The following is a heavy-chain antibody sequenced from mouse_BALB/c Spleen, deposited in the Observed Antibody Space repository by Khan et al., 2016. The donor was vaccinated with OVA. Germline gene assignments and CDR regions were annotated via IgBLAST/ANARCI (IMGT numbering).Heavy chain of an antibody. J-gene: IGHJ4*01. Sequence: VQLKESGPELVKPGASMKISCKASGYSFSGYTMNWVKQSHGKNLEWIGLINPYNGGTIYNQKFKGKATLTVDKSSSTAYMELLSLTSEDSAVYYCARGDGYYDAMDYWGQGTSVTVSS. CDR2: INPYNGGT. CDR3: ARGDGYYDAMDY. CDR1: GYSFSGYT. V-gene: IGHV1-18*01. D-gene: IGHD2-3*01.